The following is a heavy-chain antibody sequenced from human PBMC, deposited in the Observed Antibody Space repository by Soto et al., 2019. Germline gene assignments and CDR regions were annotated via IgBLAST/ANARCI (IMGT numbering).Heavy chain of an antibody. CDR1: GFTFGSYA. Sequence: GGSLRLSCAASGFTFGSYAMHWVRQAPGKGLEYFSAISSNGGSTYYANSVKGRFTISRDNSKNTLYLQMGSLRAEDMAVYYCARDHVWLRFGDPIDYYYGMDAWGQGTTVTVSS. CDR3: ARDHVWLRFGDPIDYYYGMDA. D-gene: IGHD3-16*01. CDR2: ISSNGGST. V-gene: IGHV3-64*01. J-gene: IGHJ6*02.